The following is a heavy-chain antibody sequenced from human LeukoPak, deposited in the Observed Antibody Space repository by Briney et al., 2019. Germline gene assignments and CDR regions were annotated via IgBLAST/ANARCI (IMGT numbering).Heavy chain of an antibody. V-gene: IGHV3-64*04. D-gene: IGHD7-27*01. CDR3: ARSAGTPGD. CDR1: GFTFSSYA. Sequence: GGPLRLSCSASGFTFSSYATHWVRLAPGKGLEYVSAIIHVALTPFTADSVKGRFTISTAHSKNTLYLQMRSLRADDSAVYYCARSAGTPGDWGQGTLVTVSS. J-gene: IGHJ4*02. CDR2: IIHVALTP.